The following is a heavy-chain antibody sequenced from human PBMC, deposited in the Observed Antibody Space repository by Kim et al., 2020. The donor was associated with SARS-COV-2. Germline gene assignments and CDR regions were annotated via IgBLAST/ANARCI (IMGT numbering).Heavy chain of an antibody. Sequence: GGSLRLSCAASGFTFSSYDMHWVRQATGKGLEWVSAIGTAGDTYYPGSVKGRFTISRENAKNSLYLQMNSLRAGDTAVYYCARGHYYGSGSYYQVYYGMDVWGQGTTVTVSS. CDR1: GFTFSSYD. J-gene: IGHJ6*02. CDR2: IGTAGDT. CDR3: ARGHYYGSGSYYQVYYGMDV. V-gene: IGHV3-13*01. D-gene: IGHD3-10*01.